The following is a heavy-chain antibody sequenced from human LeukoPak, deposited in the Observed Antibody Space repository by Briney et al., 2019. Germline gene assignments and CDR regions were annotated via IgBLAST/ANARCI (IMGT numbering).Heavy chain of an antibody. V-gene: IGHV3-21*01. J-gene: IGHJ4*02. D-gene: IGHD7-27*01. Sequence: GGSLRLSCAASGFTFSSYSMNWVRQAPGKGLEWVSAISSSSSYIYYADSVKGRFTISRDNAKNSLYLQMNSLRAEDTAVYYCAREHSAAGVLDYWGQGTLVTVSS. CDR2: ISSSSSYI. CDR1: GFTFSSYS. CDR3: AREHSAAGVLDY.